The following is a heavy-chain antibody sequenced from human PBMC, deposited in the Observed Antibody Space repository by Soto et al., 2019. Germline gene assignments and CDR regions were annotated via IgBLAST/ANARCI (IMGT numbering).Heavy chain of an antibody. J-gene: IGHJ4*02. V-gene: IGHV3-53*01. Sequence: PGGSLRLSCAASGFTVSSNYMSWVRQAPGKGLEWVSVIYSGGSTYYADSVKGRFTISRDNSKNTLYLQMNSLRAEDTAVYYCARLGYRSSWYYFDYWGQGTLVTVSS. CDR3: ARLGYRSSWYYFDY. D-gene: IGHD6-13*01. CDR2: IYSGGST. CDR1: GFTVSSNY.